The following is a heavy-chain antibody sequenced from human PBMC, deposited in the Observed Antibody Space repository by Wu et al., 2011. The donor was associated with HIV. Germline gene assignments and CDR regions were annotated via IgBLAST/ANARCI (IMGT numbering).Heavy chain of an antibody. CDR2: INAYNGVT. CDR3: ARLWLVRGWYFDL. J-gene: IGHJ2*01. V-gene: IGHV1-18*01. Sequence: QVQLVQSGAEAKKPGASVKVSCKASGYKYGDYTIAWVRQAPGQGLEWMGWINAYNGVTNYEERVQGRVTMTSETSTRTAYMELRSLRSDDTAVYYCARLWLVRGWYFDLWGRGTLVTVSS. CDR1: GYKYGDYT. D-gene: IGHD6-19*01.